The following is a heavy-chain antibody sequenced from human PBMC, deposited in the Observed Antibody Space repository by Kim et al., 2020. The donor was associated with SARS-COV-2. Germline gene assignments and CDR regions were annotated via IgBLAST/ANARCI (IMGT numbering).Heavy chain of an antibody. Sequence: GESLKISCQASGYTFSHFWIGWVRQMPGRGLEWMGNIYPYDSDTIYSPSFEGHVAISVDKSVNTAYLQWESLGAPDTAMYYCARRQSEDATRVWFDSWGQGTLVTVSS. CDR1: GYTFSHFW. CDR2: IYPYDSDT. V-gene: IGHV5-51*01. CDR3: ARRQSEDATRVWFDS. J-gene: IGHJ5*01.